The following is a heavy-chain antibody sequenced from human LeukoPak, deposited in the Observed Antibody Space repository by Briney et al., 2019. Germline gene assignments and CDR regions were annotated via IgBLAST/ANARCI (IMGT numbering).Heavy chain of an antibody. CDR3: SRESGAFSPFGY. D-gene: IGHD1-26*01. CDR2: ISLSGVT. V-gene: IGHV4-4*02. Sequence: GSLRLSCAASGFTFSSCAMSWVRQPPGQGLEWIGEISLSGVTNYNPSLKSRVTMSLDRSKNHLSLTLTSVTAADTAVYYCSRESGAFSPFGYWGQGTLVTVSS. J-gene: IGHJ4*02. CDR1: GFTFSSCAM.